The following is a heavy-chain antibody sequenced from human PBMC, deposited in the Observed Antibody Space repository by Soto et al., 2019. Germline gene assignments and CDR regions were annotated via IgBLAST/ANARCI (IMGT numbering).Heavy chain of an antibody. Sequence: PGGSLRLSCAASGFTFSSYAMSWVRQAPGKGLEWVSAISGSGGSTYYADSVKGRFTISRDNSKNTLYLQMNSLRAEDTAVYYCAKPPYNWNYVDNWFDPWGQGTLVTVSS. CDR2: ISGSGGST. CDR1: GFTFSSYA. D-gene: IGHD1-7*01. CDR3: AKPPYNWNYVDNWFDP. V-gene: IGHV3-23*01. J-gene: IGHJ5*02.